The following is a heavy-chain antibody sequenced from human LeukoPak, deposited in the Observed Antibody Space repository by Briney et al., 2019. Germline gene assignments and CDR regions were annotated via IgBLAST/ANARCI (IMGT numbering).Heavy chain of an antibody. Sequence: SETLSLTCTVSGGSISSYYWSWIRQPPGKGLEWIGYIYYSGSTNYNPSLKSRVTISVDTSKNQFSLKLSSVTAADTAVYYCARQERWLPFDYWGQRTLVTVSS. CDR3: ARQERWLPFDY. J-gene: IGHJ4*02. V-gene: IGHV4-59*08. D-gene: IGHD5-24*01. CDR2: IYYSGST. CDR1: GGSISSYY.